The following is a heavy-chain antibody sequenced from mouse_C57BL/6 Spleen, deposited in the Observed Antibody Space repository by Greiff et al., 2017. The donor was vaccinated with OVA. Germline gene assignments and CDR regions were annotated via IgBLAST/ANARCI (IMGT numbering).Heavy chain of an antibody. CDR1: GYAFSSSW. CDR2: IYPGDGDT. Sequence: VQLQQSGPELVKPGASVKISCKASGYAFSSSWMHWVKQRPGKGLEWIGRIYPGDGDTNYNGKFKGKATLTADKSSSTAYMQLSSLTSEDSAVYFCARTTTEYYFDYWGQGTTLTVSS. CDR3: ARTTTEYYFDY. V-gene: IGHV1-82*01. D-gene: IGHD1-1*01. J-gene: IGHJ2*01.